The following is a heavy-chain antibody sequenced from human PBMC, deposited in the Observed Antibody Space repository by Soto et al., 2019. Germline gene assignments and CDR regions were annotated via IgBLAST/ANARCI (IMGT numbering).Heavy chain of an antibody. CDR3: ARDLGDYIWASYRYTAPFDY. D-gene: IGHD3-16*02. CDR1: GFTFSDYY. V-gene: IGHV3-11*01. J-gene: IGHJ4*02. Sequence: QVQLVESGGGLVKPGGSLRLSCAASGFTFSDYYMSWIRQAPGKGLEWVSYISSSGSTIYYADSVKGRFTISRDNAKNSLYLQMNSLRAEDSAVYYCARDLGDYIWASYRYTAPFDYWGQGTLVTVSS. CDR2: ISSSGSTI.